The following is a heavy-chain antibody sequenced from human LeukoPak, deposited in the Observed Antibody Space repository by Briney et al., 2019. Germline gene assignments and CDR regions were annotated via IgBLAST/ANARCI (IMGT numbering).Heavy chain of an antibody. V-gene: IGHV4-61*02. CDR2: IYTSGST. CDR3: ARALGGYPANFDY. CDR1: GGSISSSFYY. Sequence: SETLSLTCTVSGGSISSSFYYWGWIRQPPGKGLEWIGRIYTSGSTNYNPSLKSRVTISVDTSKNQFSLKLSSVTAADTAVYYCARALGGYPANFDYWGQGTLVTVSS. D-gene: IGHD1-26*01. J-gene: IGHJ4*02.